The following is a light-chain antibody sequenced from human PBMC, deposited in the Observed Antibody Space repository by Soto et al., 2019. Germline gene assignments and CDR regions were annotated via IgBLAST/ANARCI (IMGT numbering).Light chain of an antibody. CDR1: SSDVGGYNY. J-gene: IGLJ2*01. CDR2: EVS. CDR3: SSYTSSSPLVV. Sequence: QSALTQPASVSGSPGQSITISCTGTSSDVGGYNYVSWYQQHPGKAPKLMIYEVSNRPSGVSNRFSGSKSGNTASLTISGPQAEDEADYYCSSYTSSSPLVVFGGGTKVTVL. V-gene: IGLV2-14*01.